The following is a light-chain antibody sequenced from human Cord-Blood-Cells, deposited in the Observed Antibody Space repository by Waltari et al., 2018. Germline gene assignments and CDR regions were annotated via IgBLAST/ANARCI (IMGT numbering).Light chain of an antibody. CDR2: DVS. CDR3: CSYAGSYTYWV. CDR1: SSDVCGYNY. Sequence: QSSLAQPRSVSGSPGQSLTTSCTRTSSDVCGYNYLSWYQQHPGKAPKLMIYDVSKPPSGVPDRFSGSKSGNTASLTISGLQAEDEADYYCCSYAGSYTYWVFGGGTKLTVL. J-gene: IGLJ3*02. V-gene: IGLV2-11*01.